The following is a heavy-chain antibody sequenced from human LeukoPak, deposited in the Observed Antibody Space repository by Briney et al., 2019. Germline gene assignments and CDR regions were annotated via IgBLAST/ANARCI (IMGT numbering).Heavy chain of an antibody. V-gene: IGHV3-23*01. CDR2: ISGSGGST. CDR1: GFTFSSYA. Sequence: GGSLRLSCAASGFTFSSYAMSWVRQAPGKGLEWVSAISGSGGSTYYADSVKGRFTISRDNSKNTLYLQMNSLRAEDTAVYYCAKDRSSRYYDFWSGYYPDYWGQGTLVTVSS. J-gene: IGHJ4*02. CDR3: AKDRSSRYYDFWSGYYPDY. D-gene: IGHD3-3*01.